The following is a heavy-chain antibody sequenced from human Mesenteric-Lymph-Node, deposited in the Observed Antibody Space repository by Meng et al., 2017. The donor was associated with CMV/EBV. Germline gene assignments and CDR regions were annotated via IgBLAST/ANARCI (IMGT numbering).Heavy chain of an antibody. CDR2: IYPGDSDT. D-gene: IGHD3-9*01. V-gene: IGHV5-51*01. Sequence: GESLKISCKGSGYSFTSYWIGWVRQMPGKGLEWMGIIYPGDSDTRYSPSFQGQVTISDDKSISTAYLQLSSLKASDTAMYYCAKLLRYFDWLSSRPFWYYGMDVWGQGTTVTVSS. J-gene: IGHJ6*02. CDR1: GYSFTSYW. CDR3: AKLLRYFDWLSSRPFWYYGMDV.